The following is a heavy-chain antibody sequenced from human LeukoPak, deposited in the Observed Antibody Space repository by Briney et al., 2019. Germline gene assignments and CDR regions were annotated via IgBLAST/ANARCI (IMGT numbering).Heavy chain of an antibody. CDR2: IYYTGNT. CDR3: ARSFCSTTSCYGWIIL. D-gene: IGHD2-2*01. Sequence: SETLSLTCTVSSGSISSSSYYWGWIRQPPGKGLEWIGTIYYTGNTYYNPSLKSRVTISVDTSKNQFSLRLSSVTAADTAVYYCARSFCSTTSCYGWIILGGQGTLVTVSS. CDR1: SGSISSSSYY. V-gene: IGHV4-39*07. J-gene: IGHJ4*02.